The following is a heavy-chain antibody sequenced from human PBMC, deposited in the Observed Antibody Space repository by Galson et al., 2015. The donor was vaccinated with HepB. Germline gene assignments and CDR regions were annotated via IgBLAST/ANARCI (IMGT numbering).Heavy chain of an antibody. CDR1: GGTFSSYT. V-gene: IGHV1-69*02. CDR2: IIPIVDIA. Sequence: SVKVSCKASGGTFSSYTLNWVRQAPGQGLEWMGRIIPIVDIANYAQKFQGRVTITADKSTSTTYMELSSLRSEDTAVYYCARGVGDYGDCVDYFDHWSQGTLVTVSS. CDR3: ARGVGDYGDCVDYFDH. D-gene: IGHD4-17*01. J-gene: IGHJ4*02.